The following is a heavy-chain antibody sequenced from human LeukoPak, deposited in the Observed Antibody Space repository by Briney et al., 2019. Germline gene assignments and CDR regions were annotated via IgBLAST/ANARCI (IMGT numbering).Heavy chain of an antibody. CDR3: ARSQFSSGWYGNYHDYGMDV. Sequence: GASVKVSCKASGYTFTSHDINWVRQASGQGPEWMGWMNPNSGDTGYAQKFQGRVTMTRNISIRTAYMELSSLRSEDTAVYYCARSQFSSGWYGNYHDYGMDVWGQGTTATVSS. J-gene: IGHJ6*02. CDR1: GYTFTSHD. D-gene: IGHD6-19*01. CDR2: MNPNSGDT. V-gene: IGHV1-8*01.